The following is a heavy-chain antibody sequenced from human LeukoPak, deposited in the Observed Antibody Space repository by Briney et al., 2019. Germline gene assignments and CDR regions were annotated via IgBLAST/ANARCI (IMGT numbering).Heavy chain of an antibody. V-gene: IGHV3-23*01. CDR3: ASHTNYYDSSGLATTDY. CDR2: ISGSGGST. J-gene: IGHJ4*02. Sequence: GGSLRLSCAASGFTFSSYAMSWVRQAPGKGLEWVSAISGSGGSTYYADSVKGRFTISRDNSKNTLYLQMNSLRAEDTAVYYCASHTNYYDSSGLATTDYWGQGTLVTVSS. CDR1: GFTFSSYA. D-gene: IGHD3-22*01.